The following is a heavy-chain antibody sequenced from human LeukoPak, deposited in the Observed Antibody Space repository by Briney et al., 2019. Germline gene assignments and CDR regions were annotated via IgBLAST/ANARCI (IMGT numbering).Heavy chain of an antibody. CDR3: AKDYDFWSGSYGMDV. J-gene: IGHJ6*02. CDR1: GFTFDDYA. D-gene: IGHD3-3*01. CDR2: ISWNSGSI. V-gene: IGHV3-9*01. Sequence: LGGALRLSCAASGFTFDDYAMHWVRQAPGKGLEWVSGISWNSGSIGYADSVKGRFTISRDNAKNSLYLQMNSLRAEDTALYYCAKDYDFWSGSYGMDVWGQGTTVTVSS.